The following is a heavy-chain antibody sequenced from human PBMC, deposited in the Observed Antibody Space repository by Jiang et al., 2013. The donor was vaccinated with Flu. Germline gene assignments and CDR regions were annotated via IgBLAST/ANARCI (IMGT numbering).Heavy chain of an antibody. D-gene: IGHD6-13*01. V-gene: IGHV1-2*04. J-gene: IGHJ6*03. Sequence: SGAEVKKPGASVKVSCKASGYTFTGYYMHWVRQAPGQGLEWMGWINPNSGGTNYAQKFQGWVTMTRDTSISTAYMELSRLRSDDTAVYYCARGSGSSSWSLILDYYYYMDVWGQRATGHRLL. CDR2: INPNSGGT. CDR3: ARGSGSSSWSLILDYYYYMDV. CDR1: GYTFTGYY.